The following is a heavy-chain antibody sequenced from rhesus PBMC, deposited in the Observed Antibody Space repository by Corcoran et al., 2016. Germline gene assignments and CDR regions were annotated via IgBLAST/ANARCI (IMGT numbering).Heavy chain of an antibody. V-gene: IGHV4-147*01. Sequence: QVQLQASGPGLVQPSEPLSLPCAVSGASVNRHSRSWIRQPPGKGLEWIGRVFGDGGSTSYNPSLTSRVTISRDTSKNQFSLKLDSVTAADSAVYYCGRGRVVNDGGLDSWGQGVLVTVSS. CDR2: VFGDGGST. D-gene: IGHD3-28*01. CDR1: GASVNRHS. CDR3: GRGRVVNDGGLDS. J-gene: IGHJ4*01.